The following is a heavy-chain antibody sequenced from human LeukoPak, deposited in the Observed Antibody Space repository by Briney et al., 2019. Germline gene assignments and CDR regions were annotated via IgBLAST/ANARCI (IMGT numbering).Heavy chain of an antibody. CDR1: GFTFSSYG. CDR2: IWYDGSNK. V-gene: IGHV3-33*06. Sequence: GGSLRLSCAASGFTFSSYGMHWVRQAPGKGLEWVAVIWYDGSNKYYADSVKGRFTISRDNSKNTLYLQMNSLRAEDTAVYYRAKELREARGAFDIWGQGTMVTVSS. CDR3: AKELREARGAFDI. D-gene: IGHD3-10*01. J-gene: IGHJ3*02.